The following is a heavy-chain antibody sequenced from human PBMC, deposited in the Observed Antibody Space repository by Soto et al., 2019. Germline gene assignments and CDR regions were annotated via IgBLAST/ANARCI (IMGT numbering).Heavy chain of an antibody. CDR3: ARLYGYCIRNSCHGHYAMDV. J-gene: IGHJ6*02. CDR2: IYSSGTT. D-gene: IGHD2-2*01. CDR1: GGAITSGHYY. Sequence: PSETLSLTCTVSGGAITSGHYYWSWIRQPPGKGLEWIGYIYSSGTTYHNPSLNNRVTISVDTSKNQFSLNLTSVTAADTAVYYCARLYGYCIRNSCHGHYAMDVWGQGTKVTVSS. V-gene: IGHV4-39*01.